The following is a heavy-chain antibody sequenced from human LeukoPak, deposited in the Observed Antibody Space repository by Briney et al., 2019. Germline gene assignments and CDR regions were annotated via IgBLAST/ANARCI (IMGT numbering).Heavy chain of an antibody. V-gene: IGHV1-2*02. J-gene: IGHJ3*01. D-gene: IGHD1-26*01. CDR3: AREGYGGGQDFDV. CDR1: GYTFTGYY. Sequence: ASVKVSCKASGYTFTGYYMHWVRQAPGQGLEWMGWINPNNGGTNYAQKFQGRVTMTRDTSISTAYMDLSRLKYDDTAVYYCAREGYGGGQDFDVWGQGTMVTVSS. CDR2: INPNNGGT.